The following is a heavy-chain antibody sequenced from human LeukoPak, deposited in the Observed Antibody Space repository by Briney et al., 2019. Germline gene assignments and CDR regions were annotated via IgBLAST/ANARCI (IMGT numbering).Heavy chain of an antibody. CDR3: ARSRNPWNYDYVWGSYRTDAFDI. Sequence: ASVKVSCKASGGTFSSYAISWVRQAPGQGLEWMGWISAYNGNTNYAQKLQGRVTMTTDTSTSTAYMELRSLRSDDTAVYYCARSRNPWNYDYVWGSYRTDAFDIWGQGTMVTVSS. CDR2: ISAYNGNT. CDR1: GGTFSSYA. V-gene: IGHV1-18*01. J-gene: IGHJ3*02. D-gene: IGHD3-16*02.